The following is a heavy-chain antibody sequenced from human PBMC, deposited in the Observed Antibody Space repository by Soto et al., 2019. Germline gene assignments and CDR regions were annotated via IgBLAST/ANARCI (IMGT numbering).Heavy chain of an antibody. D-gene: IGHD6-13*01. J-gene: IGHJ4*02. V-gene: IGHV1-8*02. Sequence: ASVKVSCKASGHTFTGYYINWVRQATGQGLEWMGWMNPNSGNTGYAQKFQGRVTMTRNTSISTAYMELSSLRSEDTAVYYCARERAAAGFDYWGQGTLVTVSS. CDR1: GHTFTGYY. CDR3: ARERAAAGFDY. CDR2: MNPNSGNT.